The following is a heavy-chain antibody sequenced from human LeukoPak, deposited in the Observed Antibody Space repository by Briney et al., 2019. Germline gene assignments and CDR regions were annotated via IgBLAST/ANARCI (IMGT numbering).Heavy chain of an antibody. J-gene: IGHJ4*02. CDR2: INPNSGGT. Sequence: ASVRVSCKASGYTFTGYYMHWVRQAPGQGLEWMGWINPNSGGTNYAQKFQGRVTMTRDTSISTAYMELSRLRSDDTAVYYCARVTNSGGSSDFDYWGQGTLVTVSS. V-gene: IGHV1-2*02. D-gene: IGHD2-15*01. CDR1: GYTFTGYY. CDR3: ARVTNSGGSSDFDY.